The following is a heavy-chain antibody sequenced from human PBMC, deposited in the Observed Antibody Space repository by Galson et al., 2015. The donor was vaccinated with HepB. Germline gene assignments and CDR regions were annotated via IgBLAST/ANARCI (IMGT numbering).Heavy chain of an antibody. Sequence: SLRLSCAASGFTFSSYWMSWVRQAPGKGLEWVANIKQDGSEKYYVDSVKGRFTISRDNAKNSLYLQMNSLRAEDTSVYYCAGDRQQWLVVGFDIWGQGTMVTVSS. D-gene: IGHD6-19*01. CDR1: GFTFSSYW. V-gene: IGHV3-7*03. CDR2: IKQDGSEK. J-gene: IGHJ3*02. CDR3: AGDRQQWLVVGFDI.